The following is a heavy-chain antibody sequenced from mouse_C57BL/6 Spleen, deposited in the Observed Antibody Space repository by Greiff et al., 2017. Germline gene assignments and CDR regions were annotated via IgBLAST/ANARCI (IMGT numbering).Heavy chain of an antibody. CDR2: ISSGGGYT. Sequence: EVKVVQSGGDLVKPGGSLKLSCAASGFTFSSYGMSWVRQTPDQRLEWVATISSGGGYTNYPDSVKGRFTISRDNTKNTLYLQMSSLTSEDTAMYYCARHLYPHWYFDVWGTGTTVTVSS. J-gene: IGHJ1*03. D-gene: IGHD2-1*01. CDR3: ARHLYPHWYFDV. CDR1: GFTFSSYG. V-gene: IGHV5-6*01.